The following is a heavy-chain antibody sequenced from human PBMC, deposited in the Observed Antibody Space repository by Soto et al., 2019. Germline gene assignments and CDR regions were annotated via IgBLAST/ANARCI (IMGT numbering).Heavy chain of an antibody. CDR1: GGTFSSYA. Sequence: SVKVSCKASGGTFSSYAISWVRQAPGQGLEWMGGIIPIFGTANYAQKFQGRVTITADESTSTAYMELSSLRSEDTAVYYCAGRSGYSYGQFDYWGQGTLVTAPQ. CDR2: IIPIFGTA. J-gene: IGHJ4*02. V-gene: IGHV1-69*13. D-gene: IGHD5-18*01. CDR3: AGRSGYSYGQFDY.